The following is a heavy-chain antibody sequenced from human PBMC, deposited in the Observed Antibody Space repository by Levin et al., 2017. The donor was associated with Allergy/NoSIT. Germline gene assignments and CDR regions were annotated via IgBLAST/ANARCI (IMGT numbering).Heavy chain of an antibody. CDR2: INHSGST. D-gene: IGHD6-13*01. CDR1: GGSFSGYY. CDR3: ARGLRWGSSWPRQYFQH. Sequence: ASETLSLTCAVYGGSFSGYYWSWIRQPPGKGLEWIGEINHSGSTNYNPSLKSRVTISVDTSKNQFSLKLSSMTAADTAVYYCARGLRWGSSWPRQYFQHWGQGTLVTVSS. V-gene: IGHV4-34*01. J-gene: IGHJ1*01.